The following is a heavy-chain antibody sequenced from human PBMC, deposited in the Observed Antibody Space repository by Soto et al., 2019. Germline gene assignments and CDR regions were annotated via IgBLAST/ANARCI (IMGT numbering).Heavy chain of an antibody. J-gene: IGHJ4*02. Sequence: SLSLTCAVSGASISTNNWWSWVRQPPGKWLEWIGEVYHSGSTNCNPSLKSRVTISIDKSKNQFSLRLTSMTAEDTAVYYCAAAGAGDFDYWSQGNLVTVSS. CDR3: AAAGAGDFDY. V-gene: IGHV4-4*02. CDR1: GASISTNNW. CDR2: VYHSGST. D-gene: IGHD6-13*01.